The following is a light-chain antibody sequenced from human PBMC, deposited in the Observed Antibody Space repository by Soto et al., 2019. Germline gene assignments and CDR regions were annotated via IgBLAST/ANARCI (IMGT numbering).Light chain of an antibody. V-gene: IGKV1-33*01. CDR3: QQFDTMPVS. Sequence: DIQMTQSPSSLSASVGDRVTITCQASHDISEYLNWYRQKPGKAPELLIRDASILQPGVPPRFRGSGSGTHFALTISSLQPEDIATYHCQQFDTMPVSFGGGTKVEMK. CDR1: HDISEY. J-gene: IGKJ4*01. CDR2: DAS.